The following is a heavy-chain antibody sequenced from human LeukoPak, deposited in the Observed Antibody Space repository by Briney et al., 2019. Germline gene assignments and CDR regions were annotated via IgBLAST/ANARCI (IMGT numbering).Heavy chain of an antibody. Sequence: GGSLRLSCAASGFTFSSSAMSWVRQAPGKGLEWVSTISGSNTYYADSVQGRFTISRDNSKSTLYLQMNSLRADDTAVYYCAKAYSGSHRGAFDVWGQGTMVTVSS. D-gene: IGHD1-26*01. CDR3: AKAYSGSHRGAFDV. CDR2: ISGSNT. J-gene: IGHJ3*01. V-gene: IGHV3-23*01. CDR1: GFTFSSSA.